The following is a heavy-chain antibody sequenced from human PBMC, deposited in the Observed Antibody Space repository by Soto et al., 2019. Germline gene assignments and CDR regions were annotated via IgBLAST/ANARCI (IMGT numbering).Heavy chain of an antibody. Sequence: QVQLVESGGGEVQPGRSLRISCAASGFTFSDCTMYWVRQAPGKGLEWVATISYDGSKTYYADSVRGRFTISRDNSKNTLYLKMDSLRAEDTAVYYCATDLGGSSGYGHYYGMDVWGQGTTVTVSS. D-gene: IGHD3-22*01. V-gene: IGHV3-30-3*01. CDR2: ISYDGSKT. J-gene: IGHJ6*02. CDR1: GFTFSDCT. CDR3: ATDLGGSSGYGHYYGMDV.